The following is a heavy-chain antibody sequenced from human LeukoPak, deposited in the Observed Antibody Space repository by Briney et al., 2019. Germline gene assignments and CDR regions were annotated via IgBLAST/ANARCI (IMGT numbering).Heavy chain of an antibody. J-gene: IGHJ4*02. V-gene: IGHV3-7*01. CDR2: IKQDGSEK. CDR1: GFTFSNAW. Sequence: GGSLRLSCAASGFTFSNAWMSWVRQAPGKGLEWVASIKQDGSEKNYVDSVKGRFTISRDNAKNSLYLQMNSLTAEDTAVYYCAREYNWGQGTLVAVSS. CDR3: AREYN. D-gene: IGHD5-12*01.